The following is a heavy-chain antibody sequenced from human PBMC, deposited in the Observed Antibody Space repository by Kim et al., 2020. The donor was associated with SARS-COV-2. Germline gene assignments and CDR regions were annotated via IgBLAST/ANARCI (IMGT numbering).Heavy chain of an antibody. V-gene: IGHV3-23*01. CDR2: ISGSGGST. J-gene: IGHJ4*02. CDR3: AKVGNYYGSGSYYNAQVDY. CDR1: GFTFSSYA. Sequence: GGSLRLSCAASGFTFSSYAMSWVRQAPGKGLEWVSAISGSGGSTYYADSVKGRFTISRDNSKNTLYLQMNSLRAEDTAVYYCAKVGNYYGSGSYYNAQVDYWGQGTLVTVSS. D-gene: IGHD3-10*01.